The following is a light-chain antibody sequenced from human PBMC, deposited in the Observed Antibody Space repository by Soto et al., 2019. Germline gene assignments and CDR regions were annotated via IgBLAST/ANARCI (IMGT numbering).Light chain of an antibody. J-gene: IGKJ1*01. Sequence: EIVLTQSPGTLSLSPGERATLSCRASQSVSSSFLAWYQQKPGQAPRLLIYGASTRATGLPDRVSGSGSGTDFTLTISRLEPEDFAVYYFQQYDSSPWTFGQGTKVEIK. CDR2: GAS. CDR3: QQYDSSPWT. CDR1: QSVSSSF. V-gene: IGKV3-20*01.